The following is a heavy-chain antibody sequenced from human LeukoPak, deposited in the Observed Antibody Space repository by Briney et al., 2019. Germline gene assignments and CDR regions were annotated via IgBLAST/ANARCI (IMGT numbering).Heavy chain of an antibody. CDR1: GYSISSGYY. V-gene: IGHV4-38-2*02. D-gene: IGHD6-6*01. Sequence: PSETLSRTCSVSGYSISSGYYWGWIRQPPGKGLEWIGSIYHSGSTYYNPSLKSRVTISVDTSKNQFSLKLRSVTAADTAVYYCARTRSRLGYFDYWGQGILVTVSS. CDR3: ARTRSRLGYFDY. J-gene: IGHJ4*02. CDR2: IYHSGST.